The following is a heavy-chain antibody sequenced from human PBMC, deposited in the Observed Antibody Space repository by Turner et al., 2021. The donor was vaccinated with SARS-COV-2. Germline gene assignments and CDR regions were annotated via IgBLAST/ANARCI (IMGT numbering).Heavy chain of an antibody. CDR2: ISYDGSNK. CDR1: AFTFSSYV. V-gene: IGHV3-30-3*01. D-gene: IGHD3-10*01. Sequence: QVQLVESGGGVAQPGRSLRLSCAASAFTFSSYVMHWVRQAPGKGLEWVAVISYDGSNKYYADSVKGRFTISRDNSKNTLYLQMNSLRAEDTAVYYCARDTGDFDLWGRGTLVAVSS. CDR3: ARDTGDFDL. J-gene: IGHJ2*01.